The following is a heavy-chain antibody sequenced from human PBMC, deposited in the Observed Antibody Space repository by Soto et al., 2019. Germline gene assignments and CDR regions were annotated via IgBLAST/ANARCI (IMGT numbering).Heavy chain of an antibody. CDR3: ARPIGSTSSRLYYYGMDV. CDR2: IIPIFGTA. V-gene: IGHV1-69*13. Sequence: ASAKVSCKASGGTFSSYAISWVRQAPGQGLEWMGGIIPIFGTANYAQKFQGRVTITADESTSTAYMELSSLRSEDTAVYYCARPIGSTSSRLYYYGMDVWGQGTTVTVSS. CDR1: GGTFSSYA. J-gene: IGHJ6*02. D-gene: IGHD2-2*01.